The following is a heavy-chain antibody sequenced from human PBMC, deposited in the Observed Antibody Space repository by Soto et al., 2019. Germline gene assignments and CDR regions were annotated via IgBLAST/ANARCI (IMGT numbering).Heavy chain of an antibody. CDR1: GFTFSNYW. CDR3: ASARHIGP. V-gene: IGHV3-7*01. D-gene: IGHD2-21*01. J-gene: IGHJ5*02. Sequence: GSLRLSCPASGFTFSNYWMSWVRQAPGKGLEWVANIKQDGSESNYADSVKGRFTISRDNAENSLYLQMTSLRAEDTAVYYCASARHIGPWGQGTLVTVSS. CDR2: IKQDGSES.